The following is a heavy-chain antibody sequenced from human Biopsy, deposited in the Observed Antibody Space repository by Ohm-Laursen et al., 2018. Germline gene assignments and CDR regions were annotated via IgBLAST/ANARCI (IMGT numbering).Heavy chain of an antibody. V-gene: IGHV4-39*01. Sequence: GTLSLTCIVSGGSISDSTYHWGWIRQSPGKGLEWIGNIYYSGNTDYSPSLKSRVTISVDTSNNQYSLNLRSVTAADTAVYYCARQVDFWSGYVDYWGQGTLVAVSS. D-gene: IGHD3-3*01. J-gene: IGHJ4*02. CDR2: IYYSGNT. CDR1: GGSISDSTYH. CDR3: ARQVDFWSGYVDY.